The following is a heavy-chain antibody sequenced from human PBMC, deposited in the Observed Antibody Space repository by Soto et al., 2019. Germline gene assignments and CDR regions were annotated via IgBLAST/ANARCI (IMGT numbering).Heavy chain of an antibody. J-gene: IGHJ4*02. Sequence: APVEVSCKASGYTFSCYGMHWLRQAPGQRLEWMGWINAGNGNTKYSQKFQGRVTITRDTSASTAYMELSSLRSEDTAVYYCARLYRSGYSDYWGQGTLVTVSS. CDR1: GYTFSCYG. D-gene: IGHD2-2*02. CDR2: INAGNGNT. CDR3: ARLYRSGYSDY. V-gene: IGHV1-3*01.